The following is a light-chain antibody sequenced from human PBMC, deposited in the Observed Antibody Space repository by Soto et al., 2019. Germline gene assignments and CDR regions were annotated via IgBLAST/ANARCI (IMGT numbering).Light chain of an antibody. CDR1: QGIRND. V-gene: IGKV1-6*01. CDR3: LQHFNFSWT. Sequence: ALKMHQSASSVPASVRDGAISTRGASQGIRNDLGWYQRKAGKAPKLMIFAAFNLQSGVPSRFSGGGSGTDVTLAISSLQPEEFETYYCLQHFNFSWTFGQGTKVDIK. CDR2: AAF. J-gene: IGKJ1*01.